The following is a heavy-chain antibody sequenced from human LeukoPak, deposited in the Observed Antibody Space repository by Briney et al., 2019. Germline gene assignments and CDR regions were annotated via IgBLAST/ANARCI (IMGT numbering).Heavy chain of an antibody. V-gene: IGHV3-21*01. J-gene: IGHJ6*03. Sequence: GGSLRLSCAASGFTFSSYSMNWVRQAPGKGLEWVSSISSSSYIYYADSVKGRFTISRDNAKNSLYLQMNSLRAEDTAVYYCARDQWLQSDYYMDVWGKGTTVTVSS. CDR1: GFTFSSYS. D-gene: IGHD5-18*01. CDR2: ISSSSYI. CDR3: ARDQWLQSDYYMDV.